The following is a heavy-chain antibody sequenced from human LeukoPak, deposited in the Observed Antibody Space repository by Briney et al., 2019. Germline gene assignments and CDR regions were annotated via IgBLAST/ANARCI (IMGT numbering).Heavy chain of an antibody. CDR1: GDSLSRYH. CDR2: IYNREST. D-gene: IGHD2-2*03. Sequence: PETLSLTCTVSGDSLSRYHGSWIRQPPGEGLEWIGYIYNRESTNYNPSHKSRVTISVDTSKKQSSLKLSSVNVADTAVYYCATIEEWIASWGQGTLVTVSS. J-gene: IGHJ5*02. V-gene: IGHV4-59*01. CDR3: ATIEEWIAS.